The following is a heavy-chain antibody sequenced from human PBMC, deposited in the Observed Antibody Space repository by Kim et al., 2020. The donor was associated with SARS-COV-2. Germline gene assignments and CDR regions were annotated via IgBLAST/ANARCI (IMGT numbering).Heavy chain of an antibody. D-gene: IGHD6-6*01. CDR3: ARDLTYSSWYYGMDV. V-gene: IGHV1-69*01. J-gene: IGHJ6*02. Sequence: QKFQGRVTITADESTSTAYMELSSLRSEDTAVYYCARDLTYSSWYYGMDVWGQGTTVTVSS.